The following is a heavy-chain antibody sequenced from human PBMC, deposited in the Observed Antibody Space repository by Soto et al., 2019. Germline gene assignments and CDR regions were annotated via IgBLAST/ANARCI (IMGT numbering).Heavy chain of an antibody. Sequence: SPTLSLPCAISGDSVSSNSAAWNWIRQSPSRGLEWLGRTYYRSKWYNDYAVSVKSRITINPDTSKNQFSLQLNSVTPEDTAVYYCAREGAAAGVPSPFEYWGQGTLVTVSS. CDR3: AREGAAAGVPSPFEY. J-gene: IGHJ4*02. D-gene: IGHD6-13*01. CDR2: TYYRSKWYN. CDR1: GDSVSSNSAA. V-gene: IGHV6-1*01.